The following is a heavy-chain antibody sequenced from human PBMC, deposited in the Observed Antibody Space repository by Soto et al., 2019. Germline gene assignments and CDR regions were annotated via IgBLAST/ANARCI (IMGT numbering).Heavy chain of an antibody. CDR2: ISGDGSST. J-gene: IGHJ4*02. D-gene: IGHD5-12*01. Sequence: EVQLVDSGGGLVQPGGSLRLSCAASEFTFRSYWMHWVRQSPGKGLVWVSRISGDGSSTTYADSVRGRFTISRDNAKNTVYLQMNGLRAEDTAVYYCARERRDGYNHGFDYWGQGTLVTVSS. CDR3: ARERRDGYNHGFDY. CDR1: EFTFRSYW. V-gene: IGHV3-74*01.